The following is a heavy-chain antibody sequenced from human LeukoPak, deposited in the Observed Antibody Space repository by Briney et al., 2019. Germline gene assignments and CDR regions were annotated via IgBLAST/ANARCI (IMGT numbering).Heavy chain of an antibody. CDR2: IRSSSSTI. Sequence: GGSLTLSCAASAFTFSSYSMNWVRQAPGKGLEWVSYIRSSSSTIYYADSVKGRFTISRDNAKNSLYLQMNSLRAEDTAVYYCARVTYDFWSSPTYYMDVWRKGSTVTVSS. CDR3: ARVTYDFWSSPTYYMDV. J-gene: IGHJ6*03. D-gene: IGHD3-3*01. CDR1: AFTFSSYS. V-gene: IGHV3-48*01.